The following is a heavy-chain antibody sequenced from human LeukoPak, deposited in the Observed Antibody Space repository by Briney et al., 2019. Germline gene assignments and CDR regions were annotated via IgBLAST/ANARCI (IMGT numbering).Heavy chain of an antibody. CDR2: IYTSGST. CDR3: ARGVDYSNCLDY. J-gene: IGHJ4*02. Sequence: SETLSLTCTVSGGSLSSGSYYWSWIRQPAGKGLEWIGRIYTSGSTNYNPSLKSRVTISVDTSKNQFSLKLSSVTAADTAVYYCARGVDYSNCLDYWGQGTLVTVSS. V-gene: IGHV4-61*02. CDR1: GGSLSSGSYY. D-gene: IGHD4-11*01.